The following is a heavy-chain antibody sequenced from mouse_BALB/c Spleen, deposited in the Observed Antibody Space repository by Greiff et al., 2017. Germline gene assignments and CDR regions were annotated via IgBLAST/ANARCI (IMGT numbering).Heavy chain of an antibody. J-gene: IGHJ2*01. CDR3: TRVTDGSSYFDY. D-gene: IGHD1-1*01. CDR1: GFTFSSYT. CDR2: ISSGGSYT. Sequence: EVMLVESGGGLVKPGGSLKLSCAASGFTFSSYTMSWVRQTPEKRLEWVATISSGGSYTYYPDSVKGRFTISRDNAKNTLYLQMSSLKSEDTAMYYCTRVTDGSSYFDYWGQGTTLTVSS. V-gene: IGHV5-6-4*01.